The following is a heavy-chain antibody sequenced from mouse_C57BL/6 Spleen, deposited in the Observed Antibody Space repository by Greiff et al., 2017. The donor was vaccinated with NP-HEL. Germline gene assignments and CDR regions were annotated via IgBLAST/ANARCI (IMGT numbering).Heavy chain of an antibody. J-gene: IGHJ3*01. D-gene: IGHD2-3*01. V-gene: IGHV1-54*01. CDR1: GYAFTNYL. Sequence: QVQLQQSGAELVRPGTSVKVSCKASGYAFTNYLIEWVKQRPGQGLEWIGVINPGSGGTNYNEKFKGKATLTADKSSSTAYMQLSSLTSEDSAVYFCARGGYDGYPHWGQGTLVTVSA. CDR2: INPGSGGT. CDR3: ARGGYDGYPH.